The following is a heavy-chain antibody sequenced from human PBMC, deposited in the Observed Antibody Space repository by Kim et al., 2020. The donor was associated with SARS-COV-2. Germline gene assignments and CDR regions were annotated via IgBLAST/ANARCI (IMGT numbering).Heavy chain of an antibody. D-gene: IGHD5-12*01. CDR1: GFNFGTFD. J-gene: IGHJ4*02. CDR3: VKGAWLDY. Sequence: GGSLRLSCVASGFNFGTFDMSWVRQAPWKGLKWVSVIKGQGDSTYYAESVKGRFTVSRDSARNTLYLQMNSLRSDDTAIYYCVKGAWLDYWGSGTLVTVS. CDR2: IKGQGDST. V-gene: IGHV3-23*01.